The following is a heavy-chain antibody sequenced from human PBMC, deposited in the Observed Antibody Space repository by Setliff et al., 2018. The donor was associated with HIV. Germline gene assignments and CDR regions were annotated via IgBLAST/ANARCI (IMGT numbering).Heavy chain of an antibody. CDR3: ARHYAAPGAFDI. J-gene: IGHJ3*02. V-gene: IGHV4-34*01. D-gene: IGHD3-16*01. CDR2: IYHSGRP. CDR1: GGSFSGYY. Sequence: SETLSLTCAVYGGSFSGYYWSWIRQPPGKGLEWIGSIYHSGRPYHNPSLRRRVTILVDTSKNRFSLKLTSVTAADTAVYYCARHYAAPGAFDIWGQGTMVTVSS.